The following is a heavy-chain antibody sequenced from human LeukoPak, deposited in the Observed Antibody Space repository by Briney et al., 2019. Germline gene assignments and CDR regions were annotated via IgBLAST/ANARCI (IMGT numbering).Heavy chain of an antibody. Sequence: PGGSLRLSCAASGLTFSSYAMHWVRQPPGKGLEYVSAISSNGGSTYYANSVKGRFTISRDNSKNTLYLQMGSLRAEDMAVYYCARGDGGGSGTIPYYWGQGTLVTVSS. CDR1: GLTFSSYA. CDR3: ARGDGGGSGTIPYY. CDR2: ISSNGGST. J-gene: IGHJ4*02. V-gene: IGHV3-64*01. D-gene: IGHD1-26*01.